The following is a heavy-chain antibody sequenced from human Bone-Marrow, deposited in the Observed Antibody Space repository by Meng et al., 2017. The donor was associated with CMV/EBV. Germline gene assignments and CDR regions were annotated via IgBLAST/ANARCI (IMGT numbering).Heavy chain of an antibody. V-gene: IGHV4-38-2*02. D-gene: IGHD3-22*01. CDR3: ASLKYYYDSSGYHLPGA. Sequence: SETLSRTFTVSGYSISSGYYWGWIRQPPGKGLEWIGSIYHSGSTYYNPSLKSRVTISVDTSKNQFSLKLSSVTAADTAVYYCASLKYYYDSSGYHLPGAWGQGTLVTVSS. J-gene: IGHJ5*02. CDR1: GYSISSGYY. CDR2: IYHSGST.